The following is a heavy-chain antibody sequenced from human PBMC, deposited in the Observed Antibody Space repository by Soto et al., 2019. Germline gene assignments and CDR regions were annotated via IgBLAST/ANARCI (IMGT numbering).Heavy chain of an antibody. CDR2: VYYSGST. D-gene: IGHD4-17*01. CDR3: ARHTYGNNRYYFDL. Sequence: PSETLSLTCTVSGGSVSSSSYYWGWIRQPPGKGLEWVGSVYYSGSTYYNPSLKSRVTVSVDTSKNQFSLHLSSVTAADTVVYYCARHTYGNNRYYFDLWGQGTLVTVSS. J-gene: IGHJ4*02. CDR1: GGSVSSSSYY. V-gene: IGHV4-39*01.